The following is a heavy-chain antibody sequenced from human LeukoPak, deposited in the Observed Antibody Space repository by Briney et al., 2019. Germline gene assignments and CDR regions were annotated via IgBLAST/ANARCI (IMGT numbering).Heavy chain of an antibody. Sequence: SETLSLTCTVSGGPIRSYSWSWIRQPPGKRLEWIGNIYYSGSTNYNPSLKSRVTISVDTSKNQFSLKLSSVIAADTAVYYCARDVDHWGQGTLVTVSS. CDR3: ARDVDH. CDR2: IYYSGST. CDR1: GGPIRSYS. J-gene: IGHJ5*02. V-gene: IGHV4-59*01.